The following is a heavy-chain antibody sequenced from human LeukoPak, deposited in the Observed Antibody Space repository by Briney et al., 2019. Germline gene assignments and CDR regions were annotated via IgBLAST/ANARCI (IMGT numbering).Heavy chain of an antibody. J-gene: IGHJ4*02. CDR1: GFTLRNYL. CDR3: ARDRGHSGYDLYDY. Sequence: GGSLRLSCAVSGFTLRNYLMHWVRQAPGKGLVWVSRINQDESNAYADSVRGRFTISRDNAKDTLYLQMNSLRAEDTAVYYCARDRGHSGYDLYDYWGQGTLVTVSS. CDR2: INQDESNA. V-gene: IGHV3-74*01. D-gene: IGHD5-12*01.